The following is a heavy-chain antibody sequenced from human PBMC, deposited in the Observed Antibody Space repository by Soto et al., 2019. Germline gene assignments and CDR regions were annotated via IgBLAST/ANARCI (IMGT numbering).Heavy chain of an antibody. J-gene: IGHJ3*02. CDR1: GFTFGYFA. V-gene: IGHV3-49*04. CDR3: TRTYYNETPAFDI. D-gene: IGHD3-22*01. CDR2: IRSKGYGGRI. Sequence: GGSLRLSCTASGFTFGYFAMSWVRQAPGKGLEWVGVIRSKGYGGRIDTAASVQGRFTISRSDSKSIVYLQMNSLKTEDTAVYYCTRTYYNETPAFDIWGQGTMVTVSS.